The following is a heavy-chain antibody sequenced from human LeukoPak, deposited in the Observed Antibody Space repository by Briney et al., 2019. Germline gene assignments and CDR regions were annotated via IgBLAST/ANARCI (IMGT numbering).Heavy chain of an antibody. D-gene: IGHD5-12*01. CDR2: MNPNSGNT. CDR1: GYTFTSYD. J-gene: IGHJ4*02. Sequence: ASVKVSCQASGYTFTSYDINWVRQPTGQGLEWMGWMNPNSGNTGYPQKFQGRVTMTRNTSISTAYMELSSLRSEDTAVYYCARWKGYSGYGYYFDYGGRGTLVTVSS. V-gene: IGHV1-8*01. CDR3: ARWKGYSGYGYYFDY.